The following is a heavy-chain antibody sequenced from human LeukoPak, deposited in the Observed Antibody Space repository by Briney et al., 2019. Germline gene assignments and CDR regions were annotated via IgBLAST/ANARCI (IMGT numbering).Heavy chain of an antibody. CDR3: ARELGSSTKKNAFDI. CDR1: GGSISSYY. V-gene: IGHV4-59*12. D-gene: IGHD6-13*01. Sequence: SETLSLTCAVSGGSISSYYWSWIRQPPGKGLEWIGSIYYSGSTYYNPSLKSRVTISVDTSKNQFSLKLSSVTAADTAVYYCARELGSSTKKNAFDIWGQGTMVTVSS. J-gene: IGHJ3*02. CDR2: IYYSGST.